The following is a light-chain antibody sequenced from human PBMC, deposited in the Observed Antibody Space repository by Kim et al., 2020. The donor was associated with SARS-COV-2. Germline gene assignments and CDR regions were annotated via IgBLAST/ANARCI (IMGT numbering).Light chain of an antibody. CDR2: GRN. Sequence: LGQPVRITGQGDSLRNYYASWYQQKPRQAPVVVIYGRNDRPSGIPDRFSGSNSGNTASLTITGAQAEDEADYYCNSRDSSGNHLVFGGGTKLTVL. CDR3: NSRDSSGNHLV. J-gene: IGLJ3*02. V-gene: IGLV3-19*01. CDR1: SLRNYY.